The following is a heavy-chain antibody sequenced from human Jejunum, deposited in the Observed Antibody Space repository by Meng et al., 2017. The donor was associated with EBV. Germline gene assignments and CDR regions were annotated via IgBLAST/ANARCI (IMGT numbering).Heavy chain of an antibody. D-gene: IGHD1-1*01. CDR3: AKRMPGTGFDY. Sequence: QVPPQDSGPGLVKPSDTLSLTCAVSGYSMSNSNWWGWIRQPPGKGLEWIGYIYYTGTTYYNPSLKSRVTMSIDTSKNHFSLKLTSVTTMDTAVYYCAKRMPGTGFDYWGQGTLVTVSS. V-gene: IGHV4-28*01. J-gene: IGHJ4*02. CDR1: GYSMSNSNW. CDR2: IYYTGTT.